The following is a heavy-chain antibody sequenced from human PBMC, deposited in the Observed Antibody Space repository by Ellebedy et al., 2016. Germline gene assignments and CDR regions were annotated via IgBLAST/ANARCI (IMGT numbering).Heavy chain of an antibody. CDR1: GGSISSFY. V-gene: IGHV4-59*12. CDR3: ARGPMGSYFVQARDPFDY. J-gene: IGHJ4*02. Sequence: SETLSLTCTVSGGSISSFYWSWIRQPPGKGLEWIGYIYYSGSTNYNPSLKSRVTMSADTSKNQFSLKLSSVTAADTAVYYCARGPMGSYFVQARDPFDYWGQGTLVTVSS. D-gene: IGHD1-26*01. CDR2: IYYSGST.